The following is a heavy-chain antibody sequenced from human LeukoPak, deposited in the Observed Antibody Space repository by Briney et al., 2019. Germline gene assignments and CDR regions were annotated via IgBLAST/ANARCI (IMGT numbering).Heavy chain of an antibody. D-gene: IGHD5-12*01. CDR2: ISWNSGSI. J-gene: IGHJ4*02. V-gene: IGHV3-9*03. CDR3: AKDTTPLASYFNY. Sequence: GGSLRLSCAASGFTFDDYAMHWVRQAPRKGLEWVSGISWNSGSIGYADSVKGRFTISRDNAKNSLYLQMNSLRAEDMALYYCAKDTTPLASYFNYWGQGTLVTVSS. CDR1: GFTFDDYA.